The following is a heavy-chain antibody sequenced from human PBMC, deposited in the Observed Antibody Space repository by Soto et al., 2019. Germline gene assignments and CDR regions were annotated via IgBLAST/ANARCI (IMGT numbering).Heavy chain of an antibody. CDR2: IYWDDDK. CDR1: GFSLSTSGLG. CDR3: ARRGVSGNFDY. V-gene: IGHV2-5*02. D-gene: IGHD6-19*01. J-gene: IGHJ4*02. Sequence: QITLKESGPTLVKPTQTLTLSCTCSGFSLSTSGLGVGWIRQPPGEALEWLALIYWDDDKRFRPSLKSRLTITKDTSKNQVVLTMTNMDPLDTATYYCARRGVSGNFDYWGQGTLVTVSS.